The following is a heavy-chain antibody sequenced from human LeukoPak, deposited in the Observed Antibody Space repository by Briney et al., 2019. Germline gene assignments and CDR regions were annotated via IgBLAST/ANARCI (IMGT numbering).Heavy chain of an antibody. J-gene: IGHJ4*02. CDR2: IYYSGST. Sequence: SETLSLTCTVSGGSISSGGYYWSWIRQHPGKGLEWIGYIYYSGSTYYNPSLKSRVTISVDTSKNQSSLKLSSVTAADTAVYYCARAYGSGSYFFDYWGQGTLVTVSS. CDR3: ARAYGSGSYFFDY. CDR1: GGSISSGGYY. D-gene: IGHD3-10*01. V-gene: IGHV4-31*03.